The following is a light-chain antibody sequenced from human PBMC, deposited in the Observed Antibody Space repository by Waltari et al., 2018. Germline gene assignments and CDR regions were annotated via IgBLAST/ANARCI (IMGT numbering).Light chain of an antibody. CDR2: DVS. Sequence: DIQMTQSPSSLSASVGDRVTITCQASQDISSYLNWYQQSPGKAPKLLIYDVSNLESGVPSRFSGGGSGTDFSFTISSLQSEDIATYYCQQYEDVPYTFGQGTKLMIK. CDR3: QQYEDVPYT. J-gene: IGKJ2*01. CDR1: QDISSY. V-gene: IGKV1-33*01.